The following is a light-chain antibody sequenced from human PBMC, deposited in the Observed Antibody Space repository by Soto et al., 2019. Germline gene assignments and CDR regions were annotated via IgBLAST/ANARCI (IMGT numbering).Light chain of an antibody. Sequence: ENVSTQSPGTLSLSPGERATVSCRASQSITGSYLAWYQQTPGQAPRLLIYGASSRATGVPDRFSGSGSGTDFTLTISRLEPEDFAVYYCQQYYSIPLTFGGGTKVDIK. CDR1: QSITGSY. CDR3: QQYYSIPLT. CDR2: GAS. J-gene: IGKJ4*01. V-gene: IGKV3-20*01.